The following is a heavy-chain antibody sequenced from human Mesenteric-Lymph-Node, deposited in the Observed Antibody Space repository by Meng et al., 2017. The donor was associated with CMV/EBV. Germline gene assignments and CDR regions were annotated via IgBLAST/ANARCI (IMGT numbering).Heavy chain of an antibody. Sequence: VSGVSFSGYYWRWIRQPPGQGLEWIGEINHSGSTNYNPSLKSRVTISVDTSKNLFSLKLSSVTAADTAVYYCARITYDSSGYYPDYWGQGTLVTVSS. D-gene: IGHD3-22*01. V-gene: IGHV4-34*01. J-gene: IGHJ4*02. CDR3: ARITYDSSGYYPDY. CDR1: GVSFSGYY. CDR2: INHSGST.